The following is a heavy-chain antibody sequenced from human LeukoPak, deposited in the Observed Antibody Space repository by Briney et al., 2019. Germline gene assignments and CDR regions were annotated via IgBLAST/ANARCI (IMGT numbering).Heavy chain of an antibody. Sequence: SETLSLTCAVYGGSFSGYYWSWIRQPPGKGLEWIGEINHSGSTNYNPSLKSRVTISVDTSKNQFSLKLSSVTAADTAVYYCARHAALDYDSSGITPGYYFDYWGQGTLVTVSS. CDR3: ARHAALDYDSSGITPGYYFDY. CDR2: INHSGST. V-gene: IGHV4-34*01. J-gene: IGHJ4*02. CDR1: GGSFSGYY. D-gene: IGHD3-22*01.